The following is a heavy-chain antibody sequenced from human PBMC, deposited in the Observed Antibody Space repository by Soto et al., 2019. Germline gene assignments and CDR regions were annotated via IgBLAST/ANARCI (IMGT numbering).Heavy chain of an antibody. CDR2: ISGSGGST. CDR3: AKDKVVVVAAYSPFDY. CDR1: GFTFSSYA. J-gene: IGHJ4*02. D-gene: IGHD2-15*01. Sequence: EVQLLESGGGLVQPGGSLRLSCAASGFTFSSYAMSWVRQAPGKGLEWVSAISGSGGSTYYADSVKGRFTISRDNSKNTLYLQMNSLRAEDTAVYYCAKDKVVVVAAYSPFDYWGQGTLVTVSS. V-gene: IGHV3-23*01.